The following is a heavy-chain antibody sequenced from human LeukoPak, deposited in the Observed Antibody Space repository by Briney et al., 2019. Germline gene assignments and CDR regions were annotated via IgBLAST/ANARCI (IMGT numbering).Heavy chain of an antibody. CDR1: GYTFTGYY. V-gene: IGHV1-2*02. CDR2: INPNSGGT. Sequence: ASVKVSCKASGYTFTGYYVHWVRQAPGQGLVWMGWINPNSGGTIYAQKFQGTVTMTRDTSISTAYMELRRLTSDDTAVYYCAILLLEGVADSFDLWGQGTMVTVSS. J-gene: IGHJ3*01. CDR3: AILLLEGVADSFDL. D-gene: IGHD3-16*01.